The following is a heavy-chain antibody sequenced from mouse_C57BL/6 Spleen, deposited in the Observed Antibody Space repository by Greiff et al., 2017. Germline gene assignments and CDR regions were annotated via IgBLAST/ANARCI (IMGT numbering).Heavy chain of an antibody. CDR1: GYSITSGYY. Sequence: EVQLQQSGPRLVKPSQSLSLTCSVTGYSITSGYYWNWIRQFPGNKLEWMGYISYDGSNNYNPSLKNRISITRDTSKNQFFLKLNSVTTEDTATYYCARDGAYDYWFADWGQGTLVTVSA. CDR2: ISYDGSN. J-gene: IGHJ3*01. V-gene: IGHV3-6*01. D-gene: IGHD2-4*01. CDR3: ARDGAYDYWFAD.